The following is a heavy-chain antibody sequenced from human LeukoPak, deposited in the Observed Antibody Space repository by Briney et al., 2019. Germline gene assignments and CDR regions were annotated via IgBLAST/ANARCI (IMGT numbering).Heavy chain of an antibody. Sequence: SETLSLTCTVSGGSISSYYWSWIRQPPGKGLEWIGYIYYSGSTNYNPSLKSRVTMSVDTSKNQFSLKLSSVTAADTAVYYCARVDCSSTSCYEDYRGQGTLVTVSS. D-gene: IGHD2-2*01. V-gene: IGHV4-59*12. CDR2: IYYSGST. CDR1: GGSISSYY. J-gene: IGHJ4*02. CDR3: ARVDCSSTSCYEDY.